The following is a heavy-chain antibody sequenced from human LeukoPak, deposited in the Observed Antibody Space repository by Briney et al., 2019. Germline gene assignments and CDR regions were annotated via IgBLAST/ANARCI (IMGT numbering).Heavy chain of an antibody. V-gene: IGHV1-2*02. CDR1: GYTLTGYY. CDR3: ARALYYDSSGYGI. J-gene: IGHJ3*02. CDR2: INPNSGGT. Sequence: ASVKVSCKASGYTLTGYYMHWVRQAPGQGLEWMGWINPNSGGTNYAQKFQGRVTMTRDTSISTAYMELSRLRSDDTAVYYCARALYYDSSGYGIWGQGTMVTVSS. D-gene: IGHD3-22*01.